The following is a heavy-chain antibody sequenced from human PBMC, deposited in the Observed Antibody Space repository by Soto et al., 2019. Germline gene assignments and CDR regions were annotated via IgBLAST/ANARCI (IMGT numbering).Heavy chain of an antibody. CDR2: IYHSGST. Sequence: QPPGKGLEWVGEIYHSGSTNYNPSLESRVTISVDKSKNQFSLKLSSVTAADTAVYYCARVSGSYYYGMDVWGQGTTVTVSS. J-gene: IGHJ6*02. CDR3: ARVSGSYYYGMDV. V-gene: IGHV4-4*02. D-gene: IGHD1-26*01.